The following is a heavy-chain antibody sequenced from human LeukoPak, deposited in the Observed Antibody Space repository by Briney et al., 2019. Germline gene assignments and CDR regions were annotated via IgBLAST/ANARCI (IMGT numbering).Heavy chain of an antibody. CDR2: IYYSGST. D-gene: IGHD2-2*01. Sequence: SETLSLTCTVSRGSISSSSYYWGWIRQPPGKGLEWIGSIYYSGSTYYNPSLKSRVTISVDTSKNQFSLKLCSVTAADTAVYYCARQIVVVPAAHFDYWGQGTLVTVSS. CDR3: ARQIVVVPAAHFDY. J-gene: IGHJ4*02. V-gene: IGHV4-39*01. CDR1: RGSISSSSYY.